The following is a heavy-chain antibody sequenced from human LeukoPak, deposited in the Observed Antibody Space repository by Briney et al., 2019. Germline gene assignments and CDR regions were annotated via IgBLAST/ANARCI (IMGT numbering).Heavy chain of an antibody. V-gene: IGHV4-39*01. J-gene: IGHJ4*02. Sequence: NPSETLSLTCTVSGGSISSSSYYSGWIRQPPGNGLEWIGSIYYSGSTYYNPSLKSRVTISVDTSKNQFSLKLTSVTAADTAVYYCARQGSSSADYWGQGTLVTVSS. D-gene: IGHD6-6*01. CDR3: ARQGSSSADY. CDR1: GGSISSSSYY. CDR2: IYYSGST.